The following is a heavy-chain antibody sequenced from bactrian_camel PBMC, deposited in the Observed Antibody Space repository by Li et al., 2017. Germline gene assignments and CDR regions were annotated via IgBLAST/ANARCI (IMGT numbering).Heavy chain of an antibody. V-gene: IGHV3S40*01. CDR3: AAENLCTAVSGIEIYEYNY. CDR2: INSRGSAT. Sequence: VQLVESGGGSVLSGGSLRLSCETTGFTLSSCYMSWVRQAPGKGLEWVAGINSRGSATYYADSVKGRFTISQDKAKNTLYLQMNSLEPEDTAMYYCAAENLCTAVSGIEIYEYNYVGQGTQVTVS. J-gene: IGHJ4*01. D-gene: IGHD6*01. CDR1: GFTLSSCY.